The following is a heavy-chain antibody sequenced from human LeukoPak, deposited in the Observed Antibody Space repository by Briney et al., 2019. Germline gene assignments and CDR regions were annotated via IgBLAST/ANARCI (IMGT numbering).Heavy chain of an antibody. CDR2: ISYDGSNK. Sequence: GGALRLSCAASGFTFSTYAMHWVRQAPGKGLEWLAVISYDGSNKYYADSVKGRFTISRDNSKNTLYLQMNSLRAEDTAVYYCARDRLSISRFYFDYWGQGTLVTVSS. D-gene: IGHD1-14*01. CDR3: ARDRLSISRFYFDY. CDR1: GFTFSTYA. J-gene: IGHJ4*02. V-gene: IGHV3-30*04.